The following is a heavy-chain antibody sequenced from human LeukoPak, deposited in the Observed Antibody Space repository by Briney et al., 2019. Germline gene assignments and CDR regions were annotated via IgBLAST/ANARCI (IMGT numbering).Heavy chain of an antibody. CDR3: AKGPVVPSASYYFDS. CDR2: VSGSGETT. D-gene: IGHD2-2*01. CDR1: GFTFSNYA. Sequence: GGSLRLSCAVSGFTFSNYAMSWVRQAPGKGLERVSAVSGSGETTYYADSVKGRFTISRDNSKNTLYLRMLTLRADDTAVYYCAKGPVVPSASYYFDSWGQGTLVTVSS. J-gene: IGHJ4*02. V-gene: IGHV3-23*01.